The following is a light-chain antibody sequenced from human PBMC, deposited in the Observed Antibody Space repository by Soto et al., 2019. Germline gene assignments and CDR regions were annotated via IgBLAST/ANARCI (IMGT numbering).Light chain of an antibody. J-gene: IGKJ5*01. V-gene: IGKV3-11*01. CDR2: DST. Sequence: VLTQSPATRSLSPGERATRSCRASQSIHTSLAWYQQKPGQPPRLVVYDSTLRANGVPDRFGGSRSGTEFTLTINNLEPEDFAVYYCQQRNVWPPITFGQGTRLEIK. CDR1: QSIHTS. CDR3: QQRNVWPPIT.